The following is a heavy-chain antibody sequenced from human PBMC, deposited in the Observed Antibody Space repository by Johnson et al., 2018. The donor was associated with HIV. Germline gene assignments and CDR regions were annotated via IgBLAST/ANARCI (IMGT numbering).Heavy chain of an antibody. CDR2: LYSGGST. D-gene: IGHD2-15*01. Sequence: VQLVESGGGLVQPGGSLRLSCAASGFTVSSNYMSLVRQAPGKGLEWVSVLYSGGSTYDADSVKGRFTISRDNAKDTLYLQLNSLTAEDTAVYYCARAGIVFDIWGQGTMVTVSS. V-gene: IGHV3-66*01. CDR3: ARAGIVFDI. CDR1: GFTVSSNY. J-gene: IGHJ3*02.